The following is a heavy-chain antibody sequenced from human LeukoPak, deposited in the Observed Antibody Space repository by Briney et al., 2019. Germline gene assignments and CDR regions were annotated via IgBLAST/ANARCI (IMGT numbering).Heavy chain of an antibody. CDR2: INPNSGGT. D-gene: IGHD5/OR15-5a*01. CDR1: GYTFTGYY. Sequence: ASVKVSCKASGYTFTGYYMHWVRQAPGQGLEWMGGINPNSGGTNYAQTFQGRVTMTRDTSISTAYMELSRLRSDDTAVYYCARVSVSDRYYYYGMDVWGQGTTVTVSS. CDR3: ARVSVSDRYYYYGMDV. V-gene: IGHV1-2*02. J-gene: IGHJ6*02.